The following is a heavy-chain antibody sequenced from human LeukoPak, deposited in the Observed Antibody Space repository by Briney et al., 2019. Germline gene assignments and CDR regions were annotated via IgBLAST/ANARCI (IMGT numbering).Heavy chain of an antibody. CDR2: ISSSSSFI. CDR3: ASRACTDGVCSFDY. CDR1: GFTFSSHS. J-gene: IGHJ4*03. V-gene: IGHV3-21*06. D-gene: IGHD2-8*01. Sequence: NPGGSLTLSCAASGFTFSSHSMNWVRQAPGKGLEWVSSISSSSSFIYYADSVKSRFTISRDNAKNSLYLQMNSLRAEDKAVYYCASRACTDGVCSFDYWGQGTLVTVSS.